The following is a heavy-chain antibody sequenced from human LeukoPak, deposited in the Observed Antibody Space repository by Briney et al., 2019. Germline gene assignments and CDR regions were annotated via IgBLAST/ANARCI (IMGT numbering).Heavy chain of an antibody. CDR2: INPNSGGT. CDR1: GYTFTGYY. V-gene: IGHV1-2*02. D-gene: IGHD2-21*01. CDR3: ARDGGVEIPYYYYYMDV. J-gene: IGHJ6*03. Sequence: ASVKVSCKASGYTFTGYYMHWVRQAPGQGLEWMGWINPNSGGTNYAQKFQGRVTMTRDTPISTAYMELSRLRSDDTAVYYCARDGGVEIPYYYYYMDVWGKGTTVTVSS.